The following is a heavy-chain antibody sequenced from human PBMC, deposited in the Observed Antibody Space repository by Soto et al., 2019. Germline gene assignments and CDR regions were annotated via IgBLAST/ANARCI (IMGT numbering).Heavy chain of an antibody. CDR1: GFTFSSYS. CDR2: ISSSSSYI. V-gene: IGHV3-21*01. J-gene: IGHJ4*02. Sequence: GGSLRLSCAASGFTFSSYSMNWVRQAPGKGLEWVSFISSSSSYIYYADSVKGRFTISRDNAKNSLYLQMNSLRAEDTAVYYCARVSSYSGYDPLDYWGQGTLVTVSS. D-gene: IGHD5-12*01. CDR3: ARVSSYSGYDPLDY.